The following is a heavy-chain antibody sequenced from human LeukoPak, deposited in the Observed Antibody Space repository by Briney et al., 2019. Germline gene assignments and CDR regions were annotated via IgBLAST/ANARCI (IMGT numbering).Heavy chain of an antibody. V-gene: IGHV4-59*01. Sequence: PSETLSLTCAVYGGSFSGYYWSWIRQPPGKGLEWIGYIYYSGSTNSNPSLRSRVTVSVDTSKNQFSLKLSSVTAADTAVYYCARDGAVAGSAYFDYWGQGTLVTVSS. D-gene: IGHD6-19*01. CDR3: ARDGAVAGSAYFDY. CDR2: IYYSGST. CDR1: GGSFSGYY. J-gene: IGHJ4*02.